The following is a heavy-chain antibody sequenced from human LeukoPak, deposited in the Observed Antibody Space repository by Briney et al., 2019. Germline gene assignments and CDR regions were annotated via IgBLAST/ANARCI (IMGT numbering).Heavy chain of an antibody. CDR1: GYTFTGYY. J-gene: IGHJ6*03. Sequence: ASVKVSCKASGYTFTGYYMHWVRPTPGQGLEWMRWFNPNSGGTNYAQKFQGWVTMTRDTSISTAYMELSRLRSEDTAVYYCARGRDFGSPRNDRYYYYYMDVWGKGTTVTVSS. CDR2: FNPNSGGT. V-gene: IGHV1-2*04. CDR3: ARGRDFGSPRNDRYYYYYMDV. D-gene: IGHD2-2*01.